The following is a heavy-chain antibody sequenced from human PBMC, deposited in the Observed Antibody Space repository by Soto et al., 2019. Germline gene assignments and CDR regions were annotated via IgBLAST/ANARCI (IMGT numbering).Heavy chain of an antibody. Sequence: SETLSLTCTVSGGSVSSVSYYWSWIRQPPGKGLEWIGYIYYSGSTNYNPSLKSRVTMSVDTSKNQFSLKLSSVTAADTAVYYCARDGGYSSSWYSDTDYWGQGTLATVSS. CDR1: GGSVSSVSYY. CDR3: ARDGGYSSSWYSDTDY. J-gene: IGHJ4*02. V-gene: IGHV4-61*01. D-gene: IGHD6-13*01. CDR2: IYYSGST.